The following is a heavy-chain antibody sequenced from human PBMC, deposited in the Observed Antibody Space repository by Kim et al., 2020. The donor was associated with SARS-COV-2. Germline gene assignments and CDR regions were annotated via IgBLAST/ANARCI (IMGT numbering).Heavy chain of an antibody. CDR1: GFTFSSYG. Sequence: GGSLRLSCAASGFTFSSYGLTWVRQAPGKGLEWVAGISASGGDTHYAVSVQGRFTISRDNSRNALNLEMNSLRAEDTALYYCAKVTTKTAPIYDSWVHGT. J-gene: IGHJ5*01. CDR3: AKVTTKTAPIYDS. D-gene: IGHD4-4*01. CDR2: ISASGGDT. V-gene: IGHV3-23*01.